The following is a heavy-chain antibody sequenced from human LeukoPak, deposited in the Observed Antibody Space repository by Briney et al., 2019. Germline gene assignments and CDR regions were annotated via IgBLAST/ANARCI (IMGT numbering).Heavy chain of an antibody. CDR2: INHSGST. J-gene: IGHJ6*03. Sequence: SETLSLTCAVYGGSFSGYYWSWIRQRPGKGLEWIGEINHSGSTNYNPSLKSRVTMSVDTSKNQFSLKLSSVTAADTAVYYCARVLRDYYYYYMDVWGKGTTVTVSS. D-gene: IGHD2/OR15-2a*01. CDR3: ARVLRDYYYYYMDV. V-gene: IGHV4-34*01. CDR1: GGSFSGYY.